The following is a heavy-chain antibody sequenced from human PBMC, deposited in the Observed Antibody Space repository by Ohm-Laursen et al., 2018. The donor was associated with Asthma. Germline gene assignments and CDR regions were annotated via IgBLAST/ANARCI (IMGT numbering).Heavy chain of an antibody. D-gene: IGHD6-13*01. CDR2: GGSYYDGGLK. CDR1: GFTFRSYA. J-gene: IGHJ6*02. CDR3: ARDTLGIAAAGTLVNGMDV. Sequence: SLRLSCSASGFTFRSYAMHWVRQAPDKGLEWVAVGGSYYDGGLKYYADSVNGRFTISRDNSKNTLYLQMNSLRAEDTAVYYCARDTLGIAAAGTLVNGMDVWGQGTTVTVSS. V-gene: IGHV3-30-3*01.